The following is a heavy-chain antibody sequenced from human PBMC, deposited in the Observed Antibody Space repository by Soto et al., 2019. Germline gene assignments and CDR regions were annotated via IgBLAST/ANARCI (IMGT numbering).Heavy chain of an antibody. CDR1: GYTFTSYA. V-gene: IGHV1-3*01. CDR3: ARGPNPYYFDY. Sequence: QVQLVQSGAEVKKPGASVKVSCKASGYTFTSYAMHWVRQAPGQRLEWMGWINAGNGNTKYSQKFQGRVTITRDTSASTAYMVLSSLRSEDTAVYYCARGPNPYYFDYWGQGTLVTVSS. CDR2: INAGNGNT. J-gene: IGHJ4*02.